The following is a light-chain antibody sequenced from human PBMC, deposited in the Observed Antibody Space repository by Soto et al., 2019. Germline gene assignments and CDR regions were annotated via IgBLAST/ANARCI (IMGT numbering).Light chain of an antibody. Sequence: EIVLTQSPGTLSLSPGERATLSCRASQSVSSSYLAWYQQKPGQAPRLLIYGASSRATGIPDRFSGCGSGTDFTLTISRLEPEDFAVYYCQQYGSSPRGTFGQGTKVEIK. CDR3: QQYGSSPRGT. V-gene: IGKV3-20*01. CDR1: QSVSSSY. CDR2: GAS. J-gene: IGKJ1*01.